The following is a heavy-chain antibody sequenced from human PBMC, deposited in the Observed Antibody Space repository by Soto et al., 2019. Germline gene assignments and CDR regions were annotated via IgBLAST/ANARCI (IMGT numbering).Heavy chain of an antibody. Sequence: QVQLQQWGAGLLKPSETLSLTCAVYGGSFSGYYWSWIRQPPGKGLEWIGEINHSGSTNYNPSLKSRVTISVDTSKNQFSLKLSSVTAADTAVYYCARAIGYSSAISEYVDRVHYFDYWGQGTLVTVSS. D-gene: IGHD6-25*01. CDR3: ARAIGYSSAISEYVDRVHYFDY. CDR1: GGSFSGYY. V-gene: IGHV4-34*01. J-gene: IGHJ4*02. CDR2: INHSGST.